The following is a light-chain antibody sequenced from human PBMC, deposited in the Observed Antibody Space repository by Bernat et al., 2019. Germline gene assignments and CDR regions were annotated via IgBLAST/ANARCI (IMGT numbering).Light chain of an antibody. CDR2: GAS. Sequence: EIVMTQSPATLSVSPGERVTLSCRASQTVNFNLAWYQQKHGQAPRLLIHGASNRATGVPARFSGSGSGTDFTLTISSLQSEDFALYYCQQYNNWPPAYTFGQGTKLESK. CDR3: QQYNNWPPAYT. J-gene: IGKJ2*01. CDR1: QTVNFN. V-gene: IGKV3-15*01.